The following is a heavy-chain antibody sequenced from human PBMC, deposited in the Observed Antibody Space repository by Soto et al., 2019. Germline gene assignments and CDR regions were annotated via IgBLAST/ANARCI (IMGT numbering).Heavy chain of an antibody. CDR2: IIPIFGTA. D-gene: IGHD2-15*01. CDR3: ARDDVVVDALPYYYYGMDV. J-gene: IGHJ6*02. CDR1: GGTFSSYA. Sequence: QVQLVQSGAEVKKPGSSVKVSCKASGGTFSSYAISWVRQAPGQGLEWMGGIIPIFGTANYAQKFQGRVTITADESTSTAYMELSSLRSEDTAVYYCARDDVVVDALPYYYYGMDVWGQGTTVTVSS. V-gene: IGHV1-69*12.